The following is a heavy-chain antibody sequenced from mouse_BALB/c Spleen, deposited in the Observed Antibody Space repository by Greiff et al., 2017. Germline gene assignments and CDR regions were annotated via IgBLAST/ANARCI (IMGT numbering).Heavy chain of an antibody. Sequence: VQLQQSGPGLVQPSQSLSITCTVSGFSLTSYGVHWVRQSPGKGLEWLGVIWSGGSTDYNAAFISRLSISKDNSKSQVFFKMNSLQANDTAIYYCARNPTGTRGYAMDYWGQGTSVTVSS. V-gene: IGHV2-2*02. D-gene: IGHD4-1*02. J-gene: IGHJ4*01. CDR3: ARNPTGTRGYAMDY. CDR2: IWSGGST. CDR1: GFSLTSYG.